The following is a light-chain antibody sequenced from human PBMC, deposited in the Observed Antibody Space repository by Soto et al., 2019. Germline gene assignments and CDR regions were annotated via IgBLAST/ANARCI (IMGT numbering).Light chain of an antibody. CDR2: GNS. CDR3: QSYDSSLSGWV. J-gene: IGLJ2*01. CDR1: SSNIGAGYY. Sequence: QSVLTQPPSVSVDPGQRVTISCTGSSSNIGAGYYVHWYQQLPGTAPNLLIYGNSNRPSGVPDRFSGSKSGTSASLAITGLQAEDEADYYCQSYDSSLSGWVFGGGTKLTVL. V-gene: IGLV1-40*01.